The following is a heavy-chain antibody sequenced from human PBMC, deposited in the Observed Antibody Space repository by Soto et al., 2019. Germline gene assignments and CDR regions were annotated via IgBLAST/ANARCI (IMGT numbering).Heavy chain of an antibody. CDR1: GYTFFNYW. J-gene: IGHJ5*02. V-gene: IGHV5-51*01. CDR3: ARRIVMATAEDNWFDP. Sequence: EESLKISCKGSGYTFFNYWITWVRQIPGKGLEWMGSIYPGDSDTRYSPSFQGQVTISADKSISTAYLHWRSLKTSDTAIYYCARRIVMATAEDNWFDPWGQGTLVTVSS. CDR2: IYPGDSDT. D-gene: IGHD2-21*02.